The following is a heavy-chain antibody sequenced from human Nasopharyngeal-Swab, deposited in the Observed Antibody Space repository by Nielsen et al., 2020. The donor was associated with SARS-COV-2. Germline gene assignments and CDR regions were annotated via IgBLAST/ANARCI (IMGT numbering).Heavy chain of an antibody. V-gene: IGHV3-23*01. CDR3: AKDYGDYPWYFDY. CDR1: GFTFSSYA. D-gene: IGHD4-17*01. J-gene: IGHJ4*02. Sequence: GGSLRLSCAASGFTFSSYAMSWVRQAPGKGLEWVSAISGSGGSTYYADSVRGRFTISRDNSKNTLYLQMNSLRAEDTAVYYCAKDYGDYPWYFDYWGQGTLVTVSS. CDR2: ISGSGGST.